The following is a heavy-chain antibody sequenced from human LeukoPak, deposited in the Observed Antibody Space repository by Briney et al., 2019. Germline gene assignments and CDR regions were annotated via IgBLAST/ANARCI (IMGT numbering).Heavy chain of an antibody. D-gene: IGHD2-15*01. Sequence: QPGGSLRLSCAASGFTFSSYAMHWVRQAPGKGLEWVAVISYDGSNKYYADSVKGRFTISRDNSKNTLYLQMNSLRAEDTAVYYCARDAVYCSGGSCYLYFDYWGQGTLVTVSS. CDR2: ISYDGSNK. CDR3: ARDAVYCSGGSCYLYFDY. J-gene: IGHJ4*02. CDR1: GFTFSSYA. V-gene: IGHV3-30*04.